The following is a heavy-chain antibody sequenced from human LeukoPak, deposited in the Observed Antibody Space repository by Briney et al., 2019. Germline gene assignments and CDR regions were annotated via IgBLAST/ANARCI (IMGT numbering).Heavy chain of an antibody. D-gene: IGHD2/OR15-2a*01. V-gene: IGHV4-4*02. Sequence: PSETLSLTCGVSGGSISSTNWWTWVRQPPGGGLEWIGEVHLNGRTHYSPSLESRVTMSVDTSKNQFSLKLTSVTAADTAVYYCARAHTFSCNGGPCPFFLDYWGQGTLVTVSS. CDR1: GGSISSTNW. CDR2: VHLNGRT. J-gene: IGHJ4*02. CDR3: ARAHTFSCNGGPCPFFLDY.